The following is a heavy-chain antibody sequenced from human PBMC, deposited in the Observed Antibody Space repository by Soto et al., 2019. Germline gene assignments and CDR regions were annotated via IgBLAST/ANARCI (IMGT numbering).Heavy chain of an antibody. Sequence: QVQLVQSGAEVKKPGASVKISCKASGYTFTRYTMNWVRQAPGQRLEWMGWINPDNGNTKCPQKFQDRVIITRDTSASTAYMDLSSLRSEDTAVYYCARGIATGQLDPWGQGTLVTVSS. V-gene: IGHV1-3*01. CDR2: INPDNGNT. CDR3: ARGIATGQLDP. J-gene: IGHJ5*02. D-gene: IGHD2-15*01. CDR1: GYTFTRYT.